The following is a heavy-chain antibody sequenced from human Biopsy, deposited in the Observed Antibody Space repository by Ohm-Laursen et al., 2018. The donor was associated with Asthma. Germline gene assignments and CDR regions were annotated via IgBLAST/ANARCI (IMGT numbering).Heavy chain of an antibody. D-gene: IGHD3-9*01. CDR1: GGTFSSYA. CDR3: ARDHYDISFATYGMDV. J-gene: IGHJ6*02. Sequence: SSVKVSCKASGGTFSSYAISWVRQAPGQGLEWMGGIIPIFGTANYAQKFQGRVTITADESTSTAYMELRSLRSGDTAVYYCARDHYDISFATYGMDVWGQGTTVTVSS. CDR2: IIPIFGTA. V-gene: IGHV1-69*01.